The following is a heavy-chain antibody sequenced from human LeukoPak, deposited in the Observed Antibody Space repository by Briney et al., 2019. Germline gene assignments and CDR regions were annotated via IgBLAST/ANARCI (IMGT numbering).Heavy chain of an antibody. J-gene: IGHJ4*02. D-gene: IGHD1-26*01. CDR2: IYPGDSDT. CDR3: ARSDSGTNFDY. Sequence: GESLKISCKGSGYSFTSYWIGWVRQIPGKGLEWMGIIYPGDSDTRYSPSFQGQVTTSADKSISTAHLQWSSLKASDTAMYYCARSDSGTNFDYWGQGTLVTVSS. V-gene: IGHV5-51*01. CDR1: GYSFTSYW.